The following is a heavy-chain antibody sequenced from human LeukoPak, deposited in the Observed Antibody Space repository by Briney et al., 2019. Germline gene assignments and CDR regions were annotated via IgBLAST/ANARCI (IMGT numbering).Heavy chain of an antibody. CDR1: GGSFGGYY. J-gene: IGHJ4*02. Sequence: PSETLSLTCAVYGGSFGGYYWSWIRQPPGKGLEWIGKINHSGSTNYNPSLKSRVTISVDTSKNQFSLKLSSVTAADTAMYNCARGVYPDYWGQGTLVTVSS. CDR2: INHSGST. CDR3: ARGVYPDY. V-gene: IGHV4-34*01. D-gene: IGHD1-20*01.